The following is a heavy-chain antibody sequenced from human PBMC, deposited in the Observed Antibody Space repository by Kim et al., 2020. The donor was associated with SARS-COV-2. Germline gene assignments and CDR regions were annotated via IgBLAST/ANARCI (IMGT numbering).Heavy chain of an antibody. CDR3: ASPYNWNYGDAFDI. J-gene: IGHJ3*02. CDR2: IIPILGIA. CDR1: GGTFSSYA. V-gene: IGHV1-69*04. Sequence: SVKVSCKASGGTFSSYAISWVRQAPGQGLEWMGRIIPILGIANYAQKFQGRVTITADKSTSTAYMELSSLRSEDTVVYYCASPYNWNYGDAFDIWGQGTMVTVSS. D-gene: IGHD1-7*01.